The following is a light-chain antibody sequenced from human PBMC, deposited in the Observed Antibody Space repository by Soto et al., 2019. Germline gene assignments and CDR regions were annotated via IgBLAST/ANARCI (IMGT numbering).Light chain of an antibody. CDR1: RSNIGRST. CDR3: AAWDDTLSVWV. CDR2: RTN. V-gene: IGLV1-44*01. J-gene: IGLJ3*02. Sequence: QSVLTQPPSTYGTPGQRVTISCSGSRSNIGRSTVNWYQQLPGTAPKVLVYRTNQRPSGVPDRFSGSKSGTSASLAISGLQSEDEADYYCAAWDDTLSVWVFGGGTQLTVL.